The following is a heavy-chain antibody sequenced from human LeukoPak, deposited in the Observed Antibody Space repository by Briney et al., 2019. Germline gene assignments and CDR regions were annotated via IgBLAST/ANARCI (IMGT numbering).Heavy chain of an antibody. V-gene: IGHV3-7*01. Sequence: GGSLRLSCAASEFTFSNYWMSWVRQAPGKGLEWVANIKQDGTEKYYVDPVKGRFTISRDNADNSLYLQLNSLRAEDTAMYYCARHALSDILTGYSDYWGQGTLVTVSS. CDR2: IKQDGTEK. D-gene: IGHD3-9*01. CDR1: EFTFSNYW. CDR3: ARHALSDILTGYSDY. J-gene: IGHJ4*02.